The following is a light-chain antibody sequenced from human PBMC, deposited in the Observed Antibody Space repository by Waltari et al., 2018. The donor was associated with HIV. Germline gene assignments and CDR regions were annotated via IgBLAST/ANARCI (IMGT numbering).Light chain of an antibody. CDR3: QQYGHYPPT. J-gene: IGKJ1*01. CDR1: QHIRNY. CDR2: DTF. Sequence: DVQMTQSPLSLSASVGDRVTITCRASQHIRNYLAWFQQKAGKAPKSLIYDTFNLQNGVPSRFSGSGSGTDFTLTISSLQAEDFGTYYCQQYGHYPPTFGQGTKVEV. V-gene: IGKV1-16*01.